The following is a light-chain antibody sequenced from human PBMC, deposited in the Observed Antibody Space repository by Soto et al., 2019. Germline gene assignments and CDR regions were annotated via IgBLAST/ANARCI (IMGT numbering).Light chain of an antibody. V-gene: IGKV3-11*01. CDR1: QSVNSY. CDR3: HQRSNWPGT. J-gene: IGKJ4*01. Sequence: EIVLTQSPATLSLSPGERATPSCRASQSVNSYLAWYQQKPGQAPRLLIYDASNRATGIPARFSGNGFGTDFTLTISSLEPEDFAVYYCHQRSNWPGTFGGGTKVE. CDR2: DAS.